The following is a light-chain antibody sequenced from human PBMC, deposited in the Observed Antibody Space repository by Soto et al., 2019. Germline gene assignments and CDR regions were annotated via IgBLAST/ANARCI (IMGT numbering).Light chain of an antibody. Sequence: IVLTQSPGTLSLSPGERATLSCRASQTVSNNYLAWYQHKRGQAPRLLIYDASNRATGIPDRFSGSGSESDFTLTINRLEPEDFAVYFCQQYGTLITFGQGTRLEMK. V-gene: IGKV3-20*01. CDR2: DAS. CDR1: QTVSNNY. CDR3: QQYGTLIT. J-gene: IGKJ5*01.